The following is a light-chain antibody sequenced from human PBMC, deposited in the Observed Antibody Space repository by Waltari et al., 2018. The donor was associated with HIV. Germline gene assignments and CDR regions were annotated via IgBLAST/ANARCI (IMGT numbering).Light chain of an antibody. CDR2: YNS. Sequence: SYVLTQPPSVSVAPGAAATISCGAWNIGGRSVHWYKQQPGQAPVLVSRYNSDRPSGIPDRIPRSNPGHTATLTITSLEAGDEATYDCQVWDSSNEHVVFGGGTALTVL. J-gene: IGLJ3*02. CDR3: QVWDSSNEHVV. V-gene: IGLV3-21*04. CDR1: NIGGRS.